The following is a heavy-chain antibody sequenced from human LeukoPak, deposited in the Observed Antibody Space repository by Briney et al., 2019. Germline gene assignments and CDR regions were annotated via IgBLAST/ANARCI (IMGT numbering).Heavy chain of an antibody. V-gene: IGHV3-48*03. Sequence: GGSLRLSCAASGVTFSSYEMNWVRQAPGKGVEWLSYIISTATNISYAHSVKGRFTISRDNAKNSLYLQMNSLGAEDTALYYCARDPPYSGHYFDYWGQGTLVTVAS. CDR2: IISTATNI. D-gene: IGHD1-26*01. CDR3: ARDPPYSGHYFDY. J-gene: IGHJ4*02. CDR1: GVTFSSYE.